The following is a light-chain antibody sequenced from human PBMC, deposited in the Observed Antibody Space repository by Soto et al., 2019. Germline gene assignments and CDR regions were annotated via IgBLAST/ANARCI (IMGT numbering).Light chain of an antibody. Sequence: DIQMTQSPSTLSASVGDRVTITCRASQSISSWLAWYQQKPGKAPKLLMYKASSLESGVPSRFSGSGSGTEFTLTISSLQPDDFATYYCQQYNSYSPAAFGQGTKVEIK. CDR1: QSISSW. J-gene: IGKJ1*01. CDR2: KAS. V-gene: IGKV1-5*03. CDR3: QQYNSYSPAA.